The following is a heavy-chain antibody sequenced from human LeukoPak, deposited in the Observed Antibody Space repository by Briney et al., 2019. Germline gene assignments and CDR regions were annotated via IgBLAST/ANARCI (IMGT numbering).Heavy chain of an antibody. V-gene: IGHV3-11*01. CDR1: GFTFSDYY. Sequence: GGSLRLSCAASGFTFSDYYMSWIRQAPGKGLEWGSYISSSGSTIYYAASVKGRFTISRDNAKTSLYLQMNSLRAEDTAVYYCARHGAVASMALSYYFDYWGQGTLVTVSS. CDR2: ISSSGSTI. D-gene: IGHD6-19*01. CDR3: ARHGAVASMALSYYFDY. J-gene: IGHJ4*02.